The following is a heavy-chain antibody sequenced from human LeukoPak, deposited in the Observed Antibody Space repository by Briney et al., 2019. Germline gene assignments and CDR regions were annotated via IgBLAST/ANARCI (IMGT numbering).Heavy chain of an antibody. J-gene: IGHJ4*02. CDR3: ARDGSSGLDFDY. Sequence: GGSLRLSCAASGFTFSSYSMNWVRQAPGKGLEWVSSISSSSSYIYYADSVKGRFTISRDNAKNSLYLQMHSLRAEDTAVYYCARDGSSGLDFDYWGQGTLVTVSS. D-gene: IGHD3-22*01. CDR2: ISSSSSYI. V-gene: IGHV3-21*01. CDR1: GFTFSSYS.